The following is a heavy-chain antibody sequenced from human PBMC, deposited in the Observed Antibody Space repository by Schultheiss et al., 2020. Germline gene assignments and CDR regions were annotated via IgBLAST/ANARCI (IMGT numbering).Heavy chain of an antibody. Sequence: GESLKISCAASGFTFSSYAMSWVRQAPGKGLEWVSAISGSGGSTYYADSVKGRFTISRDNSKNTLYLQMNSLRAEDTAVYYCAKPDIVVVPAAVGLDYWGQGTLVTVSS. CDR3: AKPDIVVVPAAVGLDY. D-gene: IGHD2-2*01. CDR1: GFTFSSYA. CDR2: ISGSGGST. J-gene: IGHJ4*02. V-gene: IGHV3-23*01.